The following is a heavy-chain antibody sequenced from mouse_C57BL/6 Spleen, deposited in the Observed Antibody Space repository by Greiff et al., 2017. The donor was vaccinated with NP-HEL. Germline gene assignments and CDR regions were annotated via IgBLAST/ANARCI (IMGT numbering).Heavy chain of an antibody. V-gene: IGHV5-17*01. CDR1: GFTFSDYG. J-gene: IGHJ2*01. D-gene: IGHD2-4*01. Sequence: EVMLVESGGGLVKPGGSLKLSCAASGFTFSDYGMHWVRQAPEKGLEWVAYISSGSSTIYYADTVKGRFTISRDNAKNTLFLQMTSLRSEDTAMYYCARGRGLRQWYYFDYWGQGTTLTVSS. CDR2: ISSGSSTI. CDR3: ARGRGLRQWYYFDY.